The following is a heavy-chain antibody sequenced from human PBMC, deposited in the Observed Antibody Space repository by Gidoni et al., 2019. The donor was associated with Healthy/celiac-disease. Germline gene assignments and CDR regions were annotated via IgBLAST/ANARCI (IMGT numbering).Heavy chain of an antibody. Sequence: QVQLQQWGAGLLKPSETLSLTCAVYGGSFSGYYWSWIRQPPGKGLEWLGEINHSGSTNYNPSLKSRVTISLDTSKNQFSLKLSSVTAADTAVYYCARGRRVTMVRQNWFDPWGQGTLVTVSS. CDR3: ARGRRVTMVRQNWFDP. J-gene: IGHJ5*02. D-gene: IGHD3-10*01. V-gene: IGHV4-34*01. CDR2: INHSGST. CDR1: GGSFSGYY.